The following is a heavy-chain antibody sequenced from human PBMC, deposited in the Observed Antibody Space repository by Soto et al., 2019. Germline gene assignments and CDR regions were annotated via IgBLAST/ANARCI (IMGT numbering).Heavy chain of an antibody. CDR1: GGSFTTYP. CDR3: AREFFPRTWNKVTYFDL. Sequence: QVQLVQSEAEVRNPGSSVKVSCKVSGGSFTTYPISWVRQPPGQGLEWMGATVPIFGTPNYALKFQDRVTIAADRSTTTVYMELRGLESEDTAVSYCAREFFPRTWNKVTYFDLWGRGTLVAVSS. CDR2: TVPIFGTP. J-gene: IGHJ2*01. D-gene: IGHD1-1*01. V-gene: IGHV1-69*06.